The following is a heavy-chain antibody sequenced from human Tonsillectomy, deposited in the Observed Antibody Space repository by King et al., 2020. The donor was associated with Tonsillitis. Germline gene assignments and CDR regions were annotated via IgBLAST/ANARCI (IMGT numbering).Heavy chain of an antibody. CDR3: ARVYGDFAFDI. CDR1: GFTSTTYS. D-gene: IGHD4-17*01. J-gene: IGHJ3*02. V-gene: IGHV3-21*01. Sequence: VQLVESGGGLVKPGGSLRLSCAASGFTSTTYSMNWVRQAPGKGLEWVSSISSGPSYIYYADSVKGRFTISRDNAKNSLYLQLTSLRVEDTAVYFWARVYGDFAFDIWGQGTMVTVSS. CDR2: ISSGPSYI.